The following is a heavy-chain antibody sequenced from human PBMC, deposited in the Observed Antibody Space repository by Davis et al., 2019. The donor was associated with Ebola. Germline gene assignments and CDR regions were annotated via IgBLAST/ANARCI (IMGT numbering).Heavy chain of an antibody. V-gene: IGHV3-53*01. J-gene: IGHJ4*02. CDR2: IYSGGST. CDR3: ARGPSTGNSFSY. D-gene: IGHD6-13*01. Sequence: PGGSLRLSCAASGFTVSSNYMNWVRQAPGKGLEWVSVIYSGGSTYYADSVKGRFTISRDNSKNSLYLQMNSLRAEDTAVYYCARGPSTGNSFSYWGQGTLVTVSS. CDR1: GFTVSSNY.